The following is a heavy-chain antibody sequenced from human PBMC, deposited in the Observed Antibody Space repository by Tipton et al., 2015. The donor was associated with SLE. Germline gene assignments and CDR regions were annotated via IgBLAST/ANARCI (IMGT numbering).Heavy chain of an antibody. J-gene: IGHJ4*02. CDR2: IYHSGNT. Sequence: TLSLTCTVSGGSISSSGYYWVWIRQPPGKGLEWIGSIYHSGNTYYNPSLKSRVTMSIDTSRNEVFLRLSSVTAADTAVYYCARHDYDSNGYYQHYFDYWGRGTLVTVSS. V-gene: IGHV4-39*01. CDR1: GGSISSSGYY. CDR3: ARHDYDSNGYYQHYFDY. D-gene: IGHD3-22*01.